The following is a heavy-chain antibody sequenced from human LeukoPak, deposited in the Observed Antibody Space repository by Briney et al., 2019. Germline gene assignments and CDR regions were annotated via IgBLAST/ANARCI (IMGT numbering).Heavy chain of an antibody. J-gene: IGHJ3*02. CDR3: ARDHGVWAFDI. CDR1: GGSISSYY. Sequence: PSETLCLTCTVSGGSISSYYLSWIRQPAGKGLEWIGRIYTNGSTNYNPSLTSRLTMSVDTYKNQISLKLGSVTAADTAVYYCARDHGVWAFDIWGQGTMVTVSS. CDR2: IYTNGST. V-gene: IGHV4-4*07.